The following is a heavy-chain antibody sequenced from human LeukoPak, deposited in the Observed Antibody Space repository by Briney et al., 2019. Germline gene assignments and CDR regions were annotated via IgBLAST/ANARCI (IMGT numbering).Heavy chain of an antibody. CDR2: ISWNSGSI. Sequence: RRSLRLSCAASGFTLSDYAMHWVRQAPGKGLEWVSGISWNSGSIGYADSVKGRFTISKDNAKNSLYLQMNSLRAEDMSLYYCGKDMGLYYDSSGVFDYWGQGTLVTVSS. CDR1: GFTLSDYA. D-gene: IGHD3-22*01. V-gene: IGHV3-9*03. CDR3: GKDMGLYYDSSGVFDY. J-gene: IGHJ4*02.